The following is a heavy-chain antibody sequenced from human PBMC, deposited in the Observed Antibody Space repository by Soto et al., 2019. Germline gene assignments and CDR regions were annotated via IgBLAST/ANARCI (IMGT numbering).Heavy chain of an antibody. Sequence: NPXASLWLTCTVCGGCISSSGYYWGWNLQPPGKGLEWIGSIYYSGSTYYNPSLKSRVTISVDTSKNQFSLKLSSVTAADTAVYYCATPPGILTKIADYYYYGMDVCGQRTTVTGPS. CDR2: IYYSGST. CDR1: GGCISSSGYY. J-gene: IGHJ6*02. CDR3: ATPPGILTKIADYYYYGMDV. D-gene: IGHD5-18*01. V-gene: IGHV4-39*01.